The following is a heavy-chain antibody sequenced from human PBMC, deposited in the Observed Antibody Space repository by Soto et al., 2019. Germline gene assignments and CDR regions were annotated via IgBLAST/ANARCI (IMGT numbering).Heavy chain of an antibody. CDR3: AKTHSGWY. Sequence: PGGSLRLSCAVPRSSFSGYSLSWVRLAPGKGPEWVARISDNGINTNYADSVKSRFTISRDQSRNTLLLQMNSLRAEDTAVYYCAKTHSGWY. CDR1: RSSFSGYS. V-gene: IGHV3-23*01. CDR2: ISDNGINT. D-gene: IGHD6-19*01. J-gene: IGHJ2*01.